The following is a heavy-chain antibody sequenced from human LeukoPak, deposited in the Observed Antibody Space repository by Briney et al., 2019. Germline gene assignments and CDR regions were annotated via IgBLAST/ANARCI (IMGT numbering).Heavy chain of an antibody. D-gene: IGHD6-13*01. Sequence: SETLSLTCTVSGSSISSYYWSWIRQPAGKGLEWIGRIYTSGSTNYNPSLKSRVTMSVDTSKNQFSLKLSSVTAADTAVYYCARGSSSWFPSGWFDPWGQGTLVTVSS. V-gene: IGHV4-4*07. CDR1: GSSISSYY. CDR2: IYTSGST. J-gene: IGHJ5*02. CDR3: ARGSSSWFPSGWFDP.